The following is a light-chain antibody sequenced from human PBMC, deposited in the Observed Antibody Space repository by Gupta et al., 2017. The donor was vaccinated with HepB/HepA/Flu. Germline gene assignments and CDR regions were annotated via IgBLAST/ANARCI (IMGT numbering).Light chain of an antibody. CDR2: DAS. Sequence: VWTPAPATLSLSPGERATLSCRASQSVSSYLAWYQQKPGQAPRLLIYDASNRATGIPARFSGSGSGTDFTLTISSLEPEDFAVYYCQQRSNWPPLTFGGGTKVEIK. J-gene: IGKJ4*01. CDR1: QSVSSY. CDR3: QQRSNWPPLT. V-gene: IGKV3-11*01.